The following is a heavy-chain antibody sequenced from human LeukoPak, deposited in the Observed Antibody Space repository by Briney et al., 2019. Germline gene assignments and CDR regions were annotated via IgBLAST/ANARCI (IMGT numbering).Heavy chain of an antibody. D-gene: IGHD6-13*01. Sequence: PGGSLSLSCAASGFTFSSYSMNWVRQAPGKGLEWVSSISSSGSYIYYADSVKGRFTISRDNAKNSLYLQMNSLRAEDTAVYYCARDPVYAAAGNFDYWGQGTLVTVSS. CDR2: ISSSGSYI. CDR1: GFTFSSYS. V-gene: IGHV3-21*01. J-gene: IGHJ4*02. CDR3: ARDPVYAAAGNFDY.